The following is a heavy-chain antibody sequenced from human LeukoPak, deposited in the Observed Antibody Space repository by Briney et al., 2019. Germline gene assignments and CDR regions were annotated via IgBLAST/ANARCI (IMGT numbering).Heavy chain of an antibody. CDR1: GYTFTSYG. V-gene: IGHV1-18*01. D-gene: IGHD3-22*01. J-gene: IGHJ6*02. CDR3: ARGYDSSGYYSLYYHYYGMDV. Sequence: ASVKVSCKASGYTFTSYGISWVRQAPGQGLEWMGWISAYNGNTNYAQKLQSRVTMTTDTSTSTAYMELRSLRSDDTAVYYCARGYDSSGYYSLYYHYYGMDVWGQGTTVTVSS. CDR2: ISAYNGNT.